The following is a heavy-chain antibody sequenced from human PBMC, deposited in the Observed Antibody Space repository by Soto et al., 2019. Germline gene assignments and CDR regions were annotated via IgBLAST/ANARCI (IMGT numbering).Heavy chain of an antibody. J-gene: IGHJ4*01. D-gene: IGHD6-13*01. CDR2: IYSGGST. Sequence: EVHLVETGGGLIQPEGSLRLSCAASGFTVRDNYMSWGRQAPGKGLEWVSLIYSGGSTYYADSVKGRFTISRDSSKNTLYLQMNSLRVEDTAVYYCAAYSTLDYCGQGTLVIVSS. V-gene: IGHV3-53*02. CDR1: GFTVRDNY. CDR3: AAYSTLDY.